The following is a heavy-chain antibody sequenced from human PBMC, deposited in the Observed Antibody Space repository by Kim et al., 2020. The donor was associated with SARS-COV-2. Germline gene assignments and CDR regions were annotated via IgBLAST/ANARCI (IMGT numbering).Heavy chain of an antibody. J-gene: IGHJ4*02. V-gene: IGHV4-34*01. D-gene: IGHD1-26*01. CDR3: ARGVEWELLQFDY. CDR1: GGAFSGYY. CDR2: INHGGTT. Sequence: SETLSLTCAVYGGAFSGYYWSWIRQFPGKRLEWIGEINHGGTTNYNPSLKSRVTISLDTTRKQCSLKLTSMTAADTAVYYCARGVEWELLQFDYWGQGTQVSVSS.